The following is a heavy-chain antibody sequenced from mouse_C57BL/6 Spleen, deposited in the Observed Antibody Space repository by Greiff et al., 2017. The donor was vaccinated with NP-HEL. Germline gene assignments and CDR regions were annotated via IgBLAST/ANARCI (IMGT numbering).Heavy chain of an antibody. CDR2: INPNNGGT. CDR3: ARDGGDYAMDY. Sequence: EVQLQQSGPELVKPGASVKISCKASGYTFTDYYMNWVKQSHGKSLEWIGDINPNNGGTSYNQKFKGKATLTVDKSSSTAYMELRSLTSEDSAVYYCARDGGDYAMDYWGQGTSGTVSS. V-gene: IGHV1-26*01. J-gene: IGHJ4*01. CDR1: GYTFTDYY.